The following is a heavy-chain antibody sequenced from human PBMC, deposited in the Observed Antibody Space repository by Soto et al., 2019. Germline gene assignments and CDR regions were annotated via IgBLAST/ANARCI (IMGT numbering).Heavy chain of an antibody. CDR3: VRSLPGTTGTGLDV. D-gene: IGHD1-1*01. V-gene: IGHV4-4*07. Sequence: PSETLSLTCSVSGGSISHNYWIWIRQPAGKGLEWIGRIYASGSTNYNPSLKSRVTMSVDTSKNRVSLKVTSVTAADTAVYYCVRSLPGTTGTGLDVWGQGTTVTFSS. CDR1: GGSISHNY. J-gene: IGHJ6*02. CDR2: IYASGST.